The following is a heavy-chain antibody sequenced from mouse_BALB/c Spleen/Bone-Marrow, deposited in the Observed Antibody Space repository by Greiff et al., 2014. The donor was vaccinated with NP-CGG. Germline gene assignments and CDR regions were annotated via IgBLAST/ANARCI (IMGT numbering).Heavy chain of an antibody. CDR3: SRGYYDYLFALDY. Sequence: EVQLVESGAELVKPGASVKLSCTASGFNIKDTYIYWVKQRPEQGLEWVGRIDPANGNTKYDPKFQGKATIAADTSSNTAYLQLSSLTSEDTAVYYCSRGYYDYLFALDYWGHGTPVTVSS. D-gene: IGHD5-5*01. CDR1: GFNIKDTY. J-gene: IGHJ4*01. CDR2: IDPANGNT. V-gene: IGHV14-3*02.